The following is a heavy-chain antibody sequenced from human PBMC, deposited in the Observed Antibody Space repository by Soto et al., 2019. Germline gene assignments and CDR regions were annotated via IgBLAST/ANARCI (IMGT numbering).Heavy chain of an antibody. J-gene: IGHJ5*02. Sequence: PSETLSLTCTVSGGSISKYYWSWIRQPPGKGLEWIGYIYYSGSTNYNPSLKSRVTISVDTSKNQFSLKLSSVTAADTAVYYCATQSYYYDSSGYHNWFDPWGQGTLVTVSS. D-gene: IGHD3-22*01. V-gene: IGHV4-59*01. CDR3: ATQSYYYDSSGYHNWFDP. CDR2: IYYSGST. CDR1: GGSISKYY.